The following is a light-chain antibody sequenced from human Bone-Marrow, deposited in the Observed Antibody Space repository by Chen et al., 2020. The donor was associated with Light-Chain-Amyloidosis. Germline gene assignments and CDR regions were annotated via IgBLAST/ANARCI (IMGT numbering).Light chain of an antibody. Sequence: DIVMTQSPVSLAVSLGERATINCKSSQSVYGSDNRNYLAWYQQKPGQPLKVLFYWASTRESGVPDRFSCSGSGTDFTLTISSLQAEDVAVYYCQQYFSLPITVGQGTRLEIK. V-gene: IGKV4-1*01. CDR3: QQYFSLPIT. CDR2: WAS. J-gene: IGKJ5*01. CDR1: QSVYGSDNRNY.